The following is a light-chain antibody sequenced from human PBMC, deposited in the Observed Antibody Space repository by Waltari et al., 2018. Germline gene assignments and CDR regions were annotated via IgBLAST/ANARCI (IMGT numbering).Light chain of an antibody. V-gene: IGKV3-20*01. CDR1: QSVSSSY. CDR2: GAS. CDR3: QQYGNSPLLT. Sequence: EIVLTQSPGTLSLSPGERATLSCRASQSVSSSYLAWYQQKPGQAPRLLIYGASIRATGIPDRFSGSGSGTDFTLTISRLEPEDFAVYYCQQYGNSPLLTFGPGTKVDIK. J-gene: IGKJ3*01.